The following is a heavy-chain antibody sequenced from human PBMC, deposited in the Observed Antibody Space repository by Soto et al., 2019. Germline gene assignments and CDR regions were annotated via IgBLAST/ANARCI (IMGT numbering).Heavy chain of an antibody. CDR1: GYTFTSYD. Sequence: ASLKVSCKASGYTFTSYDINWVRQSTGQGLEWMGWMNPNSGNTGYAQKLQGRVTMTRNTSISTAYMELSSLRSEDTAVYYCSTSMYYYGSGSLSYWGQGTLVTVSS. CDR2: MNPNSGNT. CDR3: STSMYYYGSGSLSY. V-gene: IGHV1-8*01. D-gene: IGHD3-10*01. J-gene: IGHJ4*02.